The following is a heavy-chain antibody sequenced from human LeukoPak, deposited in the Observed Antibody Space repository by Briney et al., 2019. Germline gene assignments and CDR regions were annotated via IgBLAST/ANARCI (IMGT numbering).Heavy chain of an antibody. CDR2: INSDGSST. V-gene: IGHV3-74*01. D-gene: IGHD1-1*01. CDR1: GFTFSNYW. CDR3: ARVVAAIGKSPDY. J-gene: IGHJ4*02. Sequence: GGSLRLSCAASGFTFSNYWMHWVRQAPGKGLVWVSRINSDGSSTNYADSVKGRFTISRDNAKNTLYLQMNSLRAEDTTVYYCARVVAAIGKSPDYWGQGTLVTVSS.